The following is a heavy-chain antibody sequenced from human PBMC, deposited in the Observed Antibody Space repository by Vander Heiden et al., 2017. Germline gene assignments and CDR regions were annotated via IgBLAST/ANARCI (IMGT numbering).Heavy chain of an antibody. J-gene: IGHJ5*02. CDR2: IWYDGNYK. V-gene: IGHV3-33*01. Sequence: QVQLVESGGGMVQPGRSLRLSCTASGFSFSSYGMHWVRQAPAKGLEWVAVIWYDGNYKYYADSVKGRFTISRDNSKNTLYLQMNSLRSEDTALYYCAREGAPYYDISNWFDPWGQGTLVTVST. D-gene: IGHD3-9*01. CDR3: AREGAPYYDISNWFDP. CDR1: GFSFSSYG.